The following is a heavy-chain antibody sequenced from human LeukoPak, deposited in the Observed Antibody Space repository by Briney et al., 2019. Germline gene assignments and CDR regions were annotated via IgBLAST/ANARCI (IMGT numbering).Heavy chain of an antibody. CDR2: IYYSETT. V-gene: IGHV4-39*01. CDR3: ARQRADYFYYYVDV. Sequence: SETLSLTCTVSGGSIGTTNYYWGWLRQPPGKGLEWIGSIYYSETTYDNPSLESRVTISIETSKNQFSLKLSSVTAADTAVYYCARQRADYFYYYVDVWGKGTTVTDS. J-gene: IGHJ6*03. D-gene: IGHD3-9*01. CDR1: GGSIGTTNYY.